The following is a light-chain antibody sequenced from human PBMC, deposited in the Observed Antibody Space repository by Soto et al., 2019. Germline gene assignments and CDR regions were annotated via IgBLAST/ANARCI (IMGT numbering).Light chain of an antibody. Sequence: IVLTQSPGTLSLSPGERATLSCRASQSVSSSYLAWYQQKPGQAPRVLIYGASSRTTGIPDRFSGSGSGTDFTLTISRLEPEDFAVYYCQQYHNSPLTFGQGTKV. CDR1: QSVSSSY. V-gene: IGKV3-20*01. CDR2: GAS. CDR3: QQYHNSPLT. J-gene: IGKJ1*01.